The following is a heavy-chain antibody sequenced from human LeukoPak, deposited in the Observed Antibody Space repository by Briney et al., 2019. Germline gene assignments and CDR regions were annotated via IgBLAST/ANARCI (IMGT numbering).Heavy chain of an antibody. J-gene: IGHJ5*02. CDR2: IIPIFGAA. CDR1: GGTFSSYA. V-gene: IGHV1-69*06. D-gene: IGHD3-16*01. CDR3: ARGLTVKRSGDPNWFDP. Sequence: SVKVSCKASGGTFSSYAISWVRQAPGQGLEWMGGIIPIFGAANYAQKFQGRVTITADKSTSTAYMELSSLRSEDTAVYYCARGLTVKRSGDPNWFDPWGQGTLVTVSS.